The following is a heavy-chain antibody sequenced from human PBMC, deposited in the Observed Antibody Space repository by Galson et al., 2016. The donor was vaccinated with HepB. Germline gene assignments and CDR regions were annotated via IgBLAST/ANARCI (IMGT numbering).Heavy chain of an antibody. CDR1: GFTFSSYA. J-gene: IGHJ4*02. D-gene: IGHD1-26*01. V-gene: IGHV1-69*05. CDR2: IIPIVGTA. Sequence: SVKVSCKGSGFTFSSYAISWVRQAPGQGLEWMGGIIPIVGTAYYAQKFKGRVTITTDESTNTVYMELSSLRAEDTAVYYCAREGLMGGRFDYWGQGTLVTVSS. CDR3: AREGLMGGRFDY.